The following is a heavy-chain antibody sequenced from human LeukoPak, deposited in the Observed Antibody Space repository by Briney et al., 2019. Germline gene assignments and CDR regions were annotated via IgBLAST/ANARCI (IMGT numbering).Heavy chain of an antibody. CDR1: GLTFSSNG. D-gene: IGHD3-10*01. J-gene: IGHJ4*02. CDR2: IRYDESNA. V-gene: IGHV3-30*02. CDR3: AISRGRWEILDY. Sequence: GGSLRLSCAASGLTFSSNGMHWVRQAPGKGLEWVAFIRYDESNAYYADSVKGRFTVSRDNSKNTVYLQMNSLRAEDTAVYYCAISRGRWEILDYWGQGTLVTVSS.